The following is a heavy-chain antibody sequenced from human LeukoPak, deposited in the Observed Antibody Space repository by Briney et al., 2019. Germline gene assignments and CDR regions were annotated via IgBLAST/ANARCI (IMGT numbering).Heavy chain of an antibody. D-gene: IGHD1-26*01. CDR1: GGTFSSYA. Sequence: GASVKVSCKASGGTFSSYAISWVRQAPGQGLEWMGRIIPIFGIANYAQKFQGRVTITADKSTSTAYMELSSLRSEDTAVYYCARVSGQRVGADWLDPWGQGTLVTVSS. V-gene: IGHV1-69*04. CDR2: IIPIFGIA. CDR3: ARVSGQRVGADWLDP. J-gene: IGHJ5*02.